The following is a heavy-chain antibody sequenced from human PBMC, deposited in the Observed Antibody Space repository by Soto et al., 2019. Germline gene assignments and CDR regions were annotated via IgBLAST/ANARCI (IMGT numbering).Heavy chain of an antibody. CDR1: GFTFSNYA. CDR2: IGGSGGST. J-gene: IGHJ4*02. V-gene: IGHV3-23*01. D-gene: IGHD6-13*01. CDR3: AKDQGSSWYEIDY. Sequence: EVQLLESGGGLVQPGGSLRLSCAASGFTFSNYAVTWVRQAPGKGLEWVSTIGGSGGSTYYADSVKGRFTISRDNSKTTLYLQMNSLRAEDTAVYYCAKDQGSSWYEIDYWGQGTLVTVSS.